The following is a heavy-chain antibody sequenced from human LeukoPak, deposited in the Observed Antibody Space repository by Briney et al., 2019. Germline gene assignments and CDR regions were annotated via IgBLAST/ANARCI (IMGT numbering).Heavy chain of an antibody. CDR2: INHSGST. D-gene: IGHD3-3*01. V-gene: IGHV4-34*01. J-gene: IGHJ4*02. CDR3: ARGERFLEWLSFPYSFDY. CDR1: GGSFSGYY. Sequence: SETLSLTCAVYGGSFSGYYWSWIRQPPGKGLEWIGEINHSGSTNYNPSLKSRVTISVDTSKNQFSLKLSSVTAADTAVYYCARGERFLEWLSFPYSFDYWGQGTLVTVSS.